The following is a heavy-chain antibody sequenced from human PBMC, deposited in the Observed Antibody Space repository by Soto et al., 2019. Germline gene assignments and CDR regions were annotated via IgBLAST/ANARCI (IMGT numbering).Heavy chain of an antibody. D-gene: IGHD2-2*01. V-gene: IGHV3-7*05. J-gene: IGHJ4*02. CDR1: GLTFSSYW. CDR2: INKDGSER. CDR3: TTYCSSSSCRLDY. Sequence: GGSLRLSCAAAGLTFSSYWMSWVRQAPGKGPEWVANINKDGSERYYVDSVKGRFTISRDNAKNSLYLQMNSLRVEDTAVYYCTTYCSSSSCRLDYWGQGTLVTVSS.